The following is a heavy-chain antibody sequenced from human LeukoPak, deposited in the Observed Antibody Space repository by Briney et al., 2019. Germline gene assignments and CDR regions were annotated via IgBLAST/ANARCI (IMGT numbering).Heavy chain of an antibody. J-gene: IGHJ4*02. Sequence: GGSLRLSCAASGFTVSSYAMSWVRQAPGKGLEWVSAITNSGGTAYYADSVKGRFTISRDNSKNTLYLQMNSLRAEDTAVYYCARKLAGHYFDYWGQGTLVTVSS. CDR2: ITNSGGTA. V-gene: IGHV3-23*01. D-gene: IGHD6-19*01. CDR3: ARKLAGHYFDY. CDR1: GFTVSSYA.